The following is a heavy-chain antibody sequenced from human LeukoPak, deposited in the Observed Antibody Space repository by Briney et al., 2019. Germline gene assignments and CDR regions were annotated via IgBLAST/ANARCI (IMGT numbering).Heavy chain of an antibody. V-gene: IGHV4-59*08. CDR3: ARLSGSPHPPFDY. CDR1: GGSISNYY. D-gene: IGHD1-26*01. Sequence: PSETLSLTCTVSGGSISNYYWTWIRQPPGKGLEWIGYIYYSGATYYNPSLKSRVTISVDTSKNRFSLKLTSVTAADTAVYYCARLSGSPHPPFDYWGQGTLVTVSS. J-gene: IGHJ4*02. CDR2: IYYSGAT.